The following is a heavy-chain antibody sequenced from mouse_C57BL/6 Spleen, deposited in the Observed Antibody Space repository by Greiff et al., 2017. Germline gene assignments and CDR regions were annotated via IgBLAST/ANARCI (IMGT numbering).Heavy chain of an antibody. CDR1: GYTFTSYW. J-gene: IGHJ3*01. D-gene: IGHD3-2*02. Sequence: QVQLQQSGAELVKPGASVKMSCKASGYTFTSYWITWVKQRPGQGLEWIGDIYPASGSTNYNEKFKSKATLTVDTSSCAAYMQLSSLTSEDSAVYYCAREGPGSEVAYWGQGTLVTVSA. CDR3: AREGPGSEVAY. CDR2: IYPASGST. V-gene: IGHV1-55*01.